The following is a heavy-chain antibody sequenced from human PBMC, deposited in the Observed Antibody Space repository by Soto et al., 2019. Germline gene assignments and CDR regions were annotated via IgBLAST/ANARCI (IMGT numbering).Heavy chain of an antibody. CDR2: IYYSGST. J-gene: IGHJ5*02. CDR1: GGSISSYY. CDR3: ARPQPNYDLSLDL. Sequence: PSETLSLTCTVSGGSISSYYWSWIRQPPGKGLEWIGSIYYSGSTYYNPSLKSRVTISVDTSKNQFSLKLSSVTAADTAVYYCARPQPNYDLSLDLWGQGTLVTVSS. D-gene: IGHD3-3*01. V-gene: IGHV4-59*05.